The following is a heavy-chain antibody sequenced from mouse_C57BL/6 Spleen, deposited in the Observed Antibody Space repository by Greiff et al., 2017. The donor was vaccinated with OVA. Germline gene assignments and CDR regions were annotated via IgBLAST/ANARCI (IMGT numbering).Heavy chain of an antibody. CDR1: GYTFTSYW. D-gene: IGHD4-1*02. CDR3: SIGQLVCYFDY. Sequence: QVQLQQSGTELVKPGASVKLSCKASGYTFTSYWMHWVKQRPGQGLEWIGNINPSNGGTNYNEKFKSKATLTVDKSSSTAYMQLSSLTSEDSAVYYSSIGQLVCYFDYWGQGTTLTVSS. J-gene: IGHJ2*01. CDR2: INPSNGGT. V-gene: IGHV1-53*01.